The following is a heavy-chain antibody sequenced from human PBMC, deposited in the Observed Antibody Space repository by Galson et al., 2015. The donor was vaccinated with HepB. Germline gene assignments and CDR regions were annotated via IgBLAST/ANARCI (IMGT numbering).Heavy chain of an antibody. CDR3: ARDGPYDFWRAGSDYYGMDV. CDR1: GFTFSSNY. Sequence: SLRLSCAASGFTFSSNYMSWVRQAPGKGLEWVSVIYSGGSTYYADSVKGRFTISRDNSKNTLYLQMNSLRAEDTAVYYCARDGPYDFWRAGSDYYGMDVWGQGTTVTVSS. J-gene: IGHJ6*02. D-gene: IGHD3-3*01. CDR2: IYSGGST. V-gene: IGHV3-66*01.